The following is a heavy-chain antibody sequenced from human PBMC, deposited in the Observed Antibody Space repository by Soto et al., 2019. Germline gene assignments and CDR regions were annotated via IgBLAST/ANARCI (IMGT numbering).Heavy chain of an antibody. D-gene: IGHD4-17*01. J-gene: IGHJ5*02. Sequence: EVQLLESGGGLVQPGGSLRLSCAASGATVSTYAMSWVRQAPGMGLEWVSTISGSGVSTYADSVKGRFTISRDNSKSTLYVQMNSLRAEDTAMYYCATVPHDYGAYNWFDPWGQGTLVTVSS. CDR2: ISGSGVST. V-gene: IGHV3-23*01. CDR3: ATVPHDYGAYNWFDP. CDR1: GATVSTYA.